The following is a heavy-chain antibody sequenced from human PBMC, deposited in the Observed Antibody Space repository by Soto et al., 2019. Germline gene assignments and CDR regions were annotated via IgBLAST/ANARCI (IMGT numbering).Heavy chain of an antibody. D-gene: IGHD6-13*01. CDR3: ARGAYSSSWNDY. Sequence: PSETLSLTCSVSGDSISSGDYYWSWIRQPPGKGLEWIGYIYYSGSTYYNPSLKSRVTISVDTSKNQFSLKLSSVTAADTAVYYCARGAYSSSWNDYWGQGTLVTVSS. J-gene: IGHJ4*02. CDR2: IYYSGST. CDR1: GDSISSGDYY. V-gene: IGHV4-30-4*01.